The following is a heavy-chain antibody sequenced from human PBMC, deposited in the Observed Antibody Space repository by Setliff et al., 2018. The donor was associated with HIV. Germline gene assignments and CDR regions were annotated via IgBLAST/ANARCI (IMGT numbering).Heavy chain of an antibody. V-gene: IGHV4-4*07. D-gene: IGHD3-10*01. CDR3: ARVVVRGVTFIAEYFQH. Sequence: SETLSLTCTVSDDSISSNYWSWIRQSAGKGLEWVGRIYTGGRTNYNPSLKGRVTMSVDTSKNQFSLNLSSVTAADTAVYYCARVVVRGVTFIAEYFQHWGQGTLVTVSS. CDR1: DDSISSNY. CDR2: IYTGGRT. J-gene: IGHJ1*01.